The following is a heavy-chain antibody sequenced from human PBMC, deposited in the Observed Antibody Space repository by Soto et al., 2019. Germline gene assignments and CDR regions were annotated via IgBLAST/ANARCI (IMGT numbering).Heavy chain of an antibody. D-gene: IGHD5-12*01. CDR3: VRVVAIPGYPDN. CDR2: IVPIVDTS. Sequence: QVQLVQSGAEVRQPASSVKVSCKTSGGTFSSYAISWVRQAPGQGLERMGGIVPIVDTSTYAQKFQGRVTITADESTSTAYLELSSLRSDDTAIYYCVRVVAIPGYPDNWCQGTLVTVSS. J-gene: IGHJ4*02. V-gene: IGHV1-69*12. CDR1: GGTFSSYA.